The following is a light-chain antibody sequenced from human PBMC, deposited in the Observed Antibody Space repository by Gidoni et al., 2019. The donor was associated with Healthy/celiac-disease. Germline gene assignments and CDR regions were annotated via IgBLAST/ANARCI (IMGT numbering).Light chain of an antibody. J-gene: IGKJ1*01. Sequence: LVLTQSPVTLSLSPGERATLSCRASQSVSRSYLAWYQQKPGQAPRSLIYGASSRATGSPDRFSGSGSGTEFTLTISRLEPEDVAVYYCQQYGSSPRTFGQGTKVEIK. V-gene: IGKV3-20*01. CDR2: GAS. CDR3: QQYGSSPRT. CDR1: QSVSRSY.